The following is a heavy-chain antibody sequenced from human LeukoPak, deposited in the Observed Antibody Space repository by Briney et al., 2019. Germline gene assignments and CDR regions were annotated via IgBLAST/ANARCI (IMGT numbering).Heavy chain of an antibody. Sequence: PGGSQRLSCAASGFTVSDNYMSWVRQAPGKGLEWVSVIYSGGNTYYADSVKGRFTTSRDSSKNTLYLQMNSLRAEDTAVYYCARDSSSQSHYYMDVWGKGTTVTVSS. D-gene: IGHD2-2*01. J-gene: IGHJ6*03. V-gene: IGHV3-53*01. CDR2: IYSGGNT. CDR3: ARDSSSQSHYYMDV. CDR1: GFTVSDNY.